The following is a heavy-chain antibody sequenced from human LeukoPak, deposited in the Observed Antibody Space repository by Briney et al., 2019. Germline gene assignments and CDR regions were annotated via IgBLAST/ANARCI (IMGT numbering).Heavy chain of an antibody. CDR1: GFTFSSYG. J-gene: IGHJ4*02. D-gene: IGHD6-19*01. V-gene: IGHV3-30*02. CDR3: AKDIEQWLPFDY. Sequence: GGSLRLSCAASGFTFSSYGMHWVRQAPGKGLEWVAFIRYDGSNKYYADSVKGRFTISRDNSKNTLYLQMSSLRAEDTAVYYCAKDIEQWLPFDYWGQGTLVTVSS. CDR2: IRYDGSNK.